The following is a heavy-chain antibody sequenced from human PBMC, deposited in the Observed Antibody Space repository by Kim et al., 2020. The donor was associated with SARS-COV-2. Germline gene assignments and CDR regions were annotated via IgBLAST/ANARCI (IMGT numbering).Heavy chain of an antibody. V-gene: IGHV1-69*13. CDR1: GGTFSSYA. D-gene: IGHD3-3*01. J-gene: IGHJ4*02. CDR3: ARTITIFGVDLFDY. CDR2: IIPIFGTA. Sequence: SVKVSCKASGGTFSSYAISWVRQAPGQGLEWMGGIIPIFGTANYAQKFQGRVTITADESTSTAYMELSSLRSEDTAVYYCARTITIFGVDLFDYWGQGTLVTVSS.